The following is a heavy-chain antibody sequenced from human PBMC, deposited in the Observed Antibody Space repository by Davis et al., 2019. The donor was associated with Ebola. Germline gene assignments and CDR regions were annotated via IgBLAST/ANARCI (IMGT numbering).Heavy chain of an antibody. CDR2: IYYSGST. D-gene: IGHD5-18*01. Sequence: MPSETLSLTCAVSGDSIGSGDNYWSWIRQPPGKGLEWIGYIYYSGSTYYNPSRKSRVTISVDTSKNQFSLKLSSVTAADTSVYYCANQDYSYGFDYWGQGTLVTVSS. V-gene: IGHV4-30-4*01. CDR1: GDSIGSGDNY. CDR3: ANQDYSYGFDY. J-gene: IGHJ4*02.